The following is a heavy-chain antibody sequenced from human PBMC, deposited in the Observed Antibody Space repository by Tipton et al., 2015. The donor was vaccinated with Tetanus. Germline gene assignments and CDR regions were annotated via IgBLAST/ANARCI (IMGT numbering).Heavy chain of an antibody. Sequence: TLSLTCTVSGGSISSSSYYWGWIRQPPGKGLEWIGSIYYSGSTYYNPSLKSRVTISVDTSKNQFSLKLSSVTAADTAVYYCARGEQGLRYFDWLPTFFDYWGQGTLVTVSS. CDR3: ARGEQGLRYFDWLPTFFDY. V-gene: IGHV4-39*07. D-gene: IGHD3-9*01. CDR2: IYYSGST. CDR1: GGSISSSSYY. J-gene: IGHJ4*02.